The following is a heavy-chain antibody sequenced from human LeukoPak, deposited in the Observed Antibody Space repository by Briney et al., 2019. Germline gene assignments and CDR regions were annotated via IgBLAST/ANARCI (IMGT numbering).Heavy chain of an antibody. J-gene: IGHJ4*02. Sequence: GGSLRLSCAASGFTFSNYWMTWVRQAPGKGLEWVANINQDGSEKYYVDSVKGRFTISRDNAKNSVYLQMNSLRAEDTAVYYYARRQQWLPPYFDYWGQGTLVTVSS. CDR1: GFTFSNYW. CDR3: ARRQQWLPPYFDY. V-gene: IGHV3-7*01. D-gene: IGHD6-19*01. CDR2: INQDGSEK.